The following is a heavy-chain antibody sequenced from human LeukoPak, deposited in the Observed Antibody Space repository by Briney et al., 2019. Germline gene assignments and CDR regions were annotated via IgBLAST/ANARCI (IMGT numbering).Heavy chain of an antibody. CDR2: IRQCGDST. V-gene: IGHV3-64*01. CDR3: ARGLYYGSGQYFFDY. CDR1: GVTFSSSD. D-gene: IGHD3-10*01. Sequence: PGGSLRLSCAASGVTFSSSDMHCGRQAPGKRLEYVSAIRQCGDSTYYTNSMKGRFTISRDNSKNTLFLQMGSLTAEDMAVYYCARGLYYGSGQYFFDYWGQGTLVSVSS. J-gene: IGHJ4*02.